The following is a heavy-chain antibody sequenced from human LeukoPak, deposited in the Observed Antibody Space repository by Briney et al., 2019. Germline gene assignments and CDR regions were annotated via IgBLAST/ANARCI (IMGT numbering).Heavy chain of an antibody. CDR1: GSSINNNF. V-gene: IGHV4-59*08. CDR2: IYSTGSA. Sequence: PSETLSLTCTVSGSSINNNFWTWIRQPPGKGLEWIGHIYSTGSASYNPSLKSRVLISGDTSKNQISLKLTSVTAADTAVYFCARHRDYYDTWGHGTLVTVSS. J-gene: IGHJ4*01. D-gene: IGHD3-22*01. CDR3: ARHRDYYDT.